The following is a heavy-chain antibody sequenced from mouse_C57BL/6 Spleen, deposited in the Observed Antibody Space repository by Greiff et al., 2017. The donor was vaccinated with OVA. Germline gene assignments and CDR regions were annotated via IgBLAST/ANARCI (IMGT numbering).Heavy chain of an antibody. J-gene: IGHJ1*03. D-gene: IGHD1-1*01. Sequence: QLQLQQPGTELVKPGASVKLSCKASGYTFTSYWMHWVKQRPGQGLEWIGNINPSNGGTNYNEKFKSKATLTVDKSSSTAYMQLSSLTSEDSAVYYCARENYGHWYFDVWGTGTTVTVSS. CDR1: GYTFTSYW. CDR2: INPSNGGT. CDR3: ARENYGHWYFDV. V-gene: IGHV1-53*01.